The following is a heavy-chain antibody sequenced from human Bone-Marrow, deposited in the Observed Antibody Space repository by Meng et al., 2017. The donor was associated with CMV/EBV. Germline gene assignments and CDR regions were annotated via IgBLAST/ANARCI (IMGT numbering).Heavy chain of an antibody. CDR2: IYYSGST. V-gene: IGHV4-39*07. J-gene: IGHJ4*02. Sequence: SYSWGWLRQPPGKGLEWIGSIYYSGSTYYNPSLKSRVTISVDTSKNQFSLKLSSVTAADTAVYYCARDLYYDFWSGYYNGGPARDYWGQGTLVTVSS. CDR3: ARDLYYDFWSGYYNGGPARDY. D-gene: IGHD3-3*01. CDR1: SYS.